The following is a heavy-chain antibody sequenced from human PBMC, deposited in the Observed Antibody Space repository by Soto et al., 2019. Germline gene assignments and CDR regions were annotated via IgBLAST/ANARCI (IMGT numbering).Heavy chain of an antibody. CDR2: ISSSSSYI. J-gene: IGHJ4*02. CDR1: GFTFSSYS. Sequence: GGSLRLSCAASGFTFSSYSMNWVRQAPGKGLEWVSSISSSSSYIYYADSVKGRFTISRDNAKNSLYLQMNSLRAEDTAVYYCARDPLNYYGSGSYPRRGFDYWGQGTLVTVSS. CDR3: ARDPLNYYGSGSYPRRGFDY. D-gene: IGHD3-10*01. V-gene: IGHV3-21*01.